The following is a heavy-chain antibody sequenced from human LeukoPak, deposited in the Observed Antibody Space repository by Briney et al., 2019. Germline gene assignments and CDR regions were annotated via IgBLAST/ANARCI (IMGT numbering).Heavy chain of an antibody. Sequence: GGSLRLSCVMSGSTLSTYYMSWVRQAPGKGLEWVANIRQDGGVIYYVDSVKGRFTISRDNAKNSLYLQTSSPRAEDTGFYYCATTSDAPANVWGQGTLVTVSS. V-gene: IGHV3-7*01. CDR1: GSTLSTYY. CDR3: ATTSDAPANV. CDR2: IRQDGGVI. J-gene: IGHJ4*02. D-gene: IGHD2-2*01.